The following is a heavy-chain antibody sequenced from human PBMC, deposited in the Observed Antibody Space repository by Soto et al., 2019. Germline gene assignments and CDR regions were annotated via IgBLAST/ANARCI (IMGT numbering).Heavy chain of an antibody. CDR1: GYTLTGYY. CDR2: INPNSGGT. V-gene: IGHV1-2*02. J-gene: IGHJ6*02. Sequence: ASVEVSCKASGYTLTGYYMHWVRQAPGQGLEWMGWINPNSGGTNYAQKFQGRVTMTRDTSISTAYMELSRLRSDDTAVYYCARGHQLLLTHSHYYYGMDVWDQGTTLTVSS. D-gene: IGHD2-2*01. CDR3: ARGHQLLLTHSHYYYGMDV.